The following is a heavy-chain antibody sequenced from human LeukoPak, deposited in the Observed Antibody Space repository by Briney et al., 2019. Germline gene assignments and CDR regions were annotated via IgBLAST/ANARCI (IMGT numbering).Heavy chain of an antibody. J-gene: IGHJ4*02. CDR3: ARDFTWRFVGGYDGEFDY. D-gene: IGHD3-22*01. CDR1: GFVFSDYY. Sequence: GGSLRLSCSASGFVFSDYYMHWVRQAPGKGLVWVSHINGDGSNVNYADSVKGRFTISRDNVDNSLHLQMNSLRAEDTAVYYCARDFTWRFVGGYDGEFDYWGQGTLVTVSS. CDR2: INGDGSNV. V-gene: IGHV3-74*01.